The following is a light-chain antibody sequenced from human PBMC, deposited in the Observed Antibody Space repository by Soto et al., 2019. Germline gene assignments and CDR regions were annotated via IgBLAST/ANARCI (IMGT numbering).Light chain of an antibody. CDR3: QQRDNWMYT. Sequence: ETVLTQSPATLSLSPGERATLSSRASERVSNYLAWYQHKPGQAPRLLIYDTSYRATGIPARFSGSGSGTDFTLTISSLEPEDFAVYYCQQRDNWMYTFGQGTKLVIK. V-gene: IGKV3-11*01. CDR2: DTS. J-gene: IGKJ2*01. CDR1: ERVSNY.